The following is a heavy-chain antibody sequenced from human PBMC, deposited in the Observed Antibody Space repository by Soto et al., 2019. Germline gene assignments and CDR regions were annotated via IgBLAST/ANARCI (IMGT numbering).Heavy chain of an antibody. D-gene: IGHD3-3*01. CDR1: GGSFSGYY. Sequence: SETLSLTCAVYGGSFSGYYWSWIRQPPGKGLEWIGEINRSGSTNYNPSLKSRVTISVDTSKNQFSLKLSSVTAADTAVYYCARGVPTYYDFWSGYESNYYYGMDVWGQGTTVTVSS. CDR3: ARGVPTYYDFWSGYESNYYYGMDV. J-gene: IGHJ6*02. CDR2: INRSGST. V-gene: IGHV4-34*01.